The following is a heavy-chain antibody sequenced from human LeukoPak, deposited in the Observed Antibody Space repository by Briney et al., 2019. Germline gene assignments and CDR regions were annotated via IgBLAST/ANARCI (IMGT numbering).Heavy chain of an antibody. D-gene: IGHD5-18*01. V-gene: IGHV4-59*05. Sequence: GSLRLSCPASGFPFDDYAMLWVRQAPGKGLEWIASIYYSGTTYYNPSLKSRVTISVDTSRNQFSLNLSSVTAADTAVYYCESGTPQLWSSFWGQGTLVTVSS. CDR2: IYYSGTT. J-gene: IGHJ4*02. CDR1: GFPFDDYA. CDR3: ESGTPQLWSSF.